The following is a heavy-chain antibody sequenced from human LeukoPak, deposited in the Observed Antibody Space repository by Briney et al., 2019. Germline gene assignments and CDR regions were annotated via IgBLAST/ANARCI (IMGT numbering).Heavy chain of an antibody. CDR3: ASAYSHTAAGVAGGFDY. Sequence: SQTLSLTCAISGDSVSSNSAAWNWIRQSPSRGLEWLGRTYYRSKWYNDYAVSVKSRITINPDTSKNQFSLQLNSVTPEDTAVYYCASAYSHTAAGVAGGFDYWGQGTLVTVSS. J-gene: IGHJ4*02. CDR1: GDSVSSNSAA. D-gene: IGHD3-3*01. CDR2: TYYRSKWYN. V-gene: IGHV6-1*01.